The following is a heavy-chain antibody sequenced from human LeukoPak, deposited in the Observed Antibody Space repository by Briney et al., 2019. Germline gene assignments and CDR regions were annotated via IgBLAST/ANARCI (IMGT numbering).Heavy chain of an antibody. CDR3: ARALGDYGGPTGWFDP. D-gene: IGHD3-16*01. V-gene: IGHV4-30-4*01. J-gene: IGHJ5*02. Sequence: PSETLSLTCTVSGDSISSGDYFWTWLRQPPGKGLEWIGYIYSTGSTYYSPSLESRITVSLDTSKDQFSLNLRSVTAADTAVYYCARALGDYGGPTGWFDPWGQGTLVTVSS. CDR1: GDSISSGDYF. CDR2: IYSTGST.